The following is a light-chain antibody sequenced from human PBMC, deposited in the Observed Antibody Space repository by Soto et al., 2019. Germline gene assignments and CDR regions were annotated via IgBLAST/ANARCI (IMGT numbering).Light chain of an antibody. J-gene: IGKJ1*01. V-gene: IGKV1-39*01. CDR3: QQGYSTPRT. CDR1: QDIRRY. CDR2: AAS. Sequence: DIQMTQSPSSLSASVGDRVTITCRASQDIRRYLNWYQQKAGTAPKLLIYAASSLQSGVPSRSSGSGAGTDFSLTITSLQPEDFATYYCQQGYSTPRTFGQGTRWIS.